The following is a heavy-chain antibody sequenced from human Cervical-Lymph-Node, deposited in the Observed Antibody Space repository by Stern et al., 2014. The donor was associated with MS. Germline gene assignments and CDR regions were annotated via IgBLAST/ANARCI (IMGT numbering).Heavy chain of an antibody. CDR3: TTLDRSYPYYYYGMDV. CDR1: GFTFRNAW. J-gene: IGHJ6*02. Sequence: EVQLVQSGGGLVKPGGSLRLSCAASGFTFRNAWMTWIRQAPGKGLEWVCRIKSKTDDGTTDYAAPVKGRFTISRDDSKNTLYLQMNSLKTEDTAVYYCTTLDRSYPYYYYGMDVWGQGTTVTVSS. D-gene: IGHD1-26*01. CDR2: IKSKTDDGTT. V-gene: IGHV3-15*01.